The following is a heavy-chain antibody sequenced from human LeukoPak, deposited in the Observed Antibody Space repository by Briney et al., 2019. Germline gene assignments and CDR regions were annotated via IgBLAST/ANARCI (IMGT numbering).Heavy chain of an antibody. J-gene: IGHJ6*02. CDR2: FDPEDGET. CDR1: GYTLTELS. V-gene: IGHV1-24*01. Sequence: GASVKVSCKVSGYTLTELSMHWVRQAPGKGLEWMGGFDPEDGETIYAQKSQGRVTMTEDTSTDTAYMELSSLRSEDTAVYYCATLAHHYYGMDVWGQGTTVTVSS. CDR3: ATLAHHYYGMDV.